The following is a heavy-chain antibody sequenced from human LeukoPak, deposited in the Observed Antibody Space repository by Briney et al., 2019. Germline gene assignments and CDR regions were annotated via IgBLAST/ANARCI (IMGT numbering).Heavy chain of an antibody. V-gene: IGHV4-59*01. CDR3: AREGRGQTGFDY. Sequence: PLETLSLTCTVSGGSISSYYWSWIRQPPGKGLEWIGYIYYSGSTNYNPSLKSRVTISVDTSKNQFSLKLSSVTAADTAVYYCAREGRGQTGFDYWGQGTLVTVSS. CDR2: IYYSGST. CDR1: GGSISSYY. D-gene: IGHD3-10*01. J-gene: IGHJ4*02.